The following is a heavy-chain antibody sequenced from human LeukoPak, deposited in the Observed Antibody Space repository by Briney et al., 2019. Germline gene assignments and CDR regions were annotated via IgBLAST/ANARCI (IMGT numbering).Heavy chain of an antibody. CDR3: ARDEPHLVQGYYFDY. Sequence: GGSLRLSCAASGFTFSSYGMHWVRQAPGKGLEWLSFIDSSSSTIYYADSVKGRFAISRDNAKNSLFLQMDSLRAEDTALYYCARDEPHLVQGYYFDYWGQGTLVTVSS. CDR2: IDSSSSTI. D-gene: IGHD6-13*01. J-gene: IGHJ4*02. CDR1: GFTFSSYG. V-gene: IGHV3-48*04.